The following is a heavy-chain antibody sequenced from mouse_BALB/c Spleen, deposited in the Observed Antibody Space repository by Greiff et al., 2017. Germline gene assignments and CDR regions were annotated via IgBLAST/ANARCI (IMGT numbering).Heavy chain of an antibody. D-gene: IGHD2-14*01. Sequence: EVQVVESGGGLVKPGGSLKLSCAASGFTFSDYYMYWVRQTPEKRLEWVATISDGGSYTYYPDSVKGRFTISRDNAKNNLYLQMSSLKSEDTAMYYCARGSYYRSFYAMDYWGQGTSVTVSS. J-gene: IGHJ4*01. V-gene: IGHV5-4*02. CDR1: GFTFSDYY. CDR2: ISDGGSYT. CDR3: ARGSYYRSFYAMDY.